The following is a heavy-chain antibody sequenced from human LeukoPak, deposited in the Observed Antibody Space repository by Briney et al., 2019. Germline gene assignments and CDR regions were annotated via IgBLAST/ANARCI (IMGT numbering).Heavy chain of an antibody. D-gene: IGHD3-10*01. Sequence: GGSLRLSCAASGFTFSSYSMNWVRQAPGKGLEWVSSISSSSSYIYYAGSVKGRFTISRDNAKNSLYLQMNSLRAEDTAVYYCARDQTYGSVKLYYYYGMDVWGQGTTVTVSS. CDR1: GFTFSSYS. CDR3: ARDQTYGSVKLYYYYGMDV. V-gene: IGHV3-21*01. CDR2: ISSSSSYI. J-gene: IGHJ6*02.